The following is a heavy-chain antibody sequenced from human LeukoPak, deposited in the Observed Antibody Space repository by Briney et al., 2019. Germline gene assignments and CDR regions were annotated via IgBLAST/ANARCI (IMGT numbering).Heavy chain of an antibody. CDR1: GFTFSSYA. V-gene: IGHV3-23*01. Sequence: PGGSLRLSCAASGFTFSSYAMSWVRQAPGKGLEWVSAISGSGGSTYYADSVKGRFTISRDNAKNSLYLQMNSLRAEDMALYYCAKDMGSHGYSYGSFDYWGQGTLVTVSS. CDR3: AKDMGSHGYSYGSFDY. CDR2: ISGSGGST. J-gene: IGHJ4*02. D-gene: IGHD5-18*01.